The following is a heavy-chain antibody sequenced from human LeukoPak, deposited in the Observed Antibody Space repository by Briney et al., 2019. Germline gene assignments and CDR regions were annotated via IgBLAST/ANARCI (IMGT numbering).Heavy chain of an antibody. Sequence: GGSLRLSCAASGFTFSSYAMSWVRQAPGKGLEWVSAISGSGGSTYYADSVKGRFTISRDNSKNTLYLQMNSLRAEDTAVYYCAKFGGRYYYDSSDYYYFDYWGQGTLVTVSS. J-gene: IGHJ4*02. CDR2: ISGSGGST. V-gene: IGHV3-23*01. D-gene: IGHD3-22*01. CDR3: AKFGGRYYYDSSDYYYFDY. CDR1: GFTFSSYA.